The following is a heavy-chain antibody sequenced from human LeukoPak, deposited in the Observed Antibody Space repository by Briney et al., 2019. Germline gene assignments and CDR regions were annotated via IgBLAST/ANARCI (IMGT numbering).Heavy chain of an antibody. Sequence: ASVKVSCKASGYSFSDYAIHWVRQAPGQRLEWMGWIDAGNGNTRYSQKFQGRVTITRDTSTSTAYVELRSLRSEDMAMYYCARGSTSDWPLDHWGQETLVTISS. CDR2: IDAGNGNT. CDR3: ARGSTSDWPLDH. CDR1: GYSFSDYA. J-gene: IGHJ4*02. V-gene: IGHV1-3*01. D-gene: IGHD2-2*01.